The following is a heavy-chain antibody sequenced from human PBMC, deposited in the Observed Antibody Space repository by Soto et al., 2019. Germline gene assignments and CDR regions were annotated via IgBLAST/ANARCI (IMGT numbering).Heavy chain of an antibody. CDR2: ISYDGSDK. Sequence: QVQLVESGGGVVQPGRSLRLSCVASGFTFGTYGMYWVRQAPGKGLEWVAVISYDGSDKYYADSVKGRFTISRDNSKNTLYLQMNSLRAEDTAVYYCAKDQSHAFDIWGQGTMVTVSS. CDR3: AKDQSHAFDI. CDR1: GFTFGTYG. J-gene: IGHJ3*02. V-gene: IGHV3-30*18.